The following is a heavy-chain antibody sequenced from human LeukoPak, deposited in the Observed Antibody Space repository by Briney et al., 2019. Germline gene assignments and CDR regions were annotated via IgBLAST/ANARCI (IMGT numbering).Heavy chain of an antibody. CDR1: GYSFTSYW. V-gene: IGHV5-10-1*01. CDR2: IDPSDSYT. J-gene: IGHJ6*02. CDR3: ARHYSNDAMDV. D-gene: IGHD4-11*01. Sequence: GESLKIPCKGSGYSFTSYWISWVRQMPGKGLEWMGRIDPSDSYTNYSPSFQGHVTISDDKSISTAYLQWSSLKASDTAMYYCARHYSNDAMDVWGQGTTVTVSS.